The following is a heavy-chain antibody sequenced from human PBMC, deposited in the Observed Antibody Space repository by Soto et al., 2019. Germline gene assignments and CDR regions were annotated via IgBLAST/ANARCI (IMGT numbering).Heavy chain of an antibody. CDR3: ARTKYSSDLFARKYYFDS. J-gene: IGHJ4*02. CDR1: GWSLSDYY. Sequence: PSETLSLTGACCGWSLSDYYWSWIRQPPGKGLEWIGEINHTGSTNYNPSLKSRVTISVDTSKNQFSLKLSSVTAADTAVYYCARTKYSSDLFARKYYFDSWGQGTLVTVSS. CDR2: INHTGST. V-gene: IGHV4-34*01. D-gene: IGHD6-19*01.